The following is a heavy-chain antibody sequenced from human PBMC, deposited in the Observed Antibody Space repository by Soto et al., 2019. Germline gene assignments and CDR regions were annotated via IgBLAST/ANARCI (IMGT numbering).Heavy chain of an antibody. CDR3: ATDGAGSSSWSGDAFDI. CDR2: ISGSGGST. CDR1: GFTFSSYA. D-gene: IGHD6-13*01. J-gene: IGHJ3*02. V-gene: IGHV3-23*01. Sequence: GGSLRLSCAASGFTFSSYAMSWVRQAPGKGLEWVSAISGSGGSTYYADSVKGRFTISRDNSKNTLYLQMNSLRAEDTAVYYCATDGAGSSSWSGDAFDIWGQGTMVTVSS.